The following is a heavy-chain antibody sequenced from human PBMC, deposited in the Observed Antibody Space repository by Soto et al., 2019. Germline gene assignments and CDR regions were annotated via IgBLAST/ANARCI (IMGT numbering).Heavy chain of an antibody. Sequence: SPETLSLTCTVSGGSISSYYWSWIRQPPGKGLEWIGYIYYSGSTNYNPSLKSRVTISVDTSKNQFSLKLSSVTAADTAVYYCARTFREYIISIKGIWFDPWGQGTLVTVSS. CDR2: IYYSGST. CDR1: GGSISSYY. V-gene: IGHV4-59*01. D-gene: IGHD6-6*01. J-gene: IGHJ5*02. CDR3: ARTFREYIISIKGIWFDP.